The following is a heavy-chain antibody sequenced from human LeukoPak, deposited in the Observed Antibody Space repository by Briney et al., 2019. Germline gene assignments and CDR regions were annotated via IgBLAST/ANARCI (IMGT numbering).Heavy chain of an antibody. CDR3: ARAHYDFWSGHNWFDP. CDR2: INHSGST. CDR1: GGSFSGYY. Sequence: PSETLSLTCAVYGGSFSGYYWSWLRQPPGKGLEWIGEINHSGSTNYNPSLKSRVTISVDTSKNQFSLKLSSVTAADTAVYYCARAHYDFWSGHNWFDPWGQGTLVTVSS. D-gene: IGHD3-3*01. J-gene: IGHJ5*02. V-gene: IGHV4-34*01.